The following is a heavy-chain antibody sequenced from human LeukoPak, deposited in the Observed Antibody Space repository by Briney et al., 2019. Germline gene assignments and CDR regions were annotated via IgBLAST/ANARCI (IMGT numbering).Heavy chain of an antibody. J-gene: IGHJ5*02. CDR2: IIPIFGTA. CDR3: ARLFTDDIRIENWFDP. V-gene: IGHV1-69*01. D-gene: IGHD2-15*01. Sequence: SVKVSCKASGGTFSSYAISWVRQAPGQGLEWMGGIIPIFGTANYAQKFQGRVTITADESTSTAYMELSSLRSEDTAVYYCARLFTDDIRIENWFDPWGQGTLVTVSS. CDR1: GGTFSSYA.